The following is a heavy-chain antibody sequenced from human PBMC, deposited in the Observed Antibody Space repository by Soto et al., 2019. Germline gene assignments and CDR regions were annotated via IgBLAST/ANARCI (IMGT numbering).Heavy chain of an antibody. D-gene: IGHD2-2*01. CDR2: IYYSGST. V-gene: IGHV4-31*01. Sequence: QVQLQESGQGLVKPSQTLSIPCTVSGASIISGGYYWSWIRQHPRKGLEWIGYIYYSGSTYYNPSLKTPVTISVDSSKHEFSLKLSSVTASDTAVYYCARGLSSTIPYPIGYCGQGTLVTVSS. J-gene: IGHJ4*02. CDR1: GASIISGGYY. CDR3: ARGLSSTIPYPIGY.